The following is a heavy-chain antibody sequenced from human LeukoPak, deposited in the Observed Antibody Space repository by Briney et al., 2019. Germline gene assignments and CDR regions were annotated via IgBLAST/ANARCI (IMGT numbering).Heavy chain of an antibody. Sequence: ASVKVSCKASGYTFTSYYMHWVRQAPGQGLEWMGIINPSGGSTSYAQKFQGRVTMTRDTSISTAYMELSRLRSDDTAVYYCARAATVAGRYEFDYWGQGTLVTVSS. D-gene: IGHD6-19*01. J-gene: IGHJ4*02. CDR1: GYTFTSYY. V-gene: IGHV1-46*01. CDR3: ARAATVAGRYEFDY. CDR2: INPSGGST.